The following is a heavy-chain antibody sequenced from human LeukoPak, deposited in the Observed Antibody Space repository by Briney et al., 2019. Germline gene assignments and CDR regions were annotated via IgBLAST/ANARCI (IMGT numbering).Heavy chain of an antibody. V-gene: IGHV4-39*01. CDR3: ARQGRGDSSGLDY. D-gene: IGHD3-22*01. Sequence: SETLSLTCTVSGGSISSSSYYWGWIRRPPGKGLEWIGSIYYSGSTYYNPSLKSRVTISVDTSKNQFSLKLSSVTAADTAVYYCARQGRGDSSGLDYWGQGTLVTVSS. CDR2: IYYSGST. J-gene: IGHJ4*02. CDR1: GGSISSSSYY.